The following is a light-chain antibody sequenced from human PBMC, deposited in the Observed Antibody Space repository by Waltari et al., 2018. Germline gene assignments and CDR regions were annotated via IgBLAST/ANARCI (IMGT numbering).Light chain of an antibody. V-gene: IGLV2-23*02. Sequence: QSALTQPASVSGSPGQSITISCTGSSSDVGSSNLVSWYLQHPGKAPKLLIYGVSKRPSGVSNRFSGSKSGNTASLTISGLQAEDEADYYCYSYAGGSVFGTGTKVTVL. CDR3: YSYAGGSV. CDR2: GVS. CDR1: SSDVGSSNL. J-gene: IGLJ1*01.